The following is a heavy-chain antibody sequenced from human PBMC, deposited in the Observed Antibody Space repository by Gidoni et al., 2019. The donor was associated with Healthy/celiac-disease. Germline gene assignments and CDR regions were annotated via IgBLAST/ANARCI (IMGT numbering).Heavy chain of an antibody. V-gene: IGHV3-21*01. CDR1: GFTFSSYS. D-gene: IGHD6-19*01. Sequence: EVQLVESGGGLVKPGGSLRLSCAASGFTFSSYSMNWVRQAPGKGLEWVSSISSSSSYRYYADSVKGRFTISRDNAKNSLYLQMNSLRAEDTAVYYCAIFSSGWYFDYWGQGTLVTVSS. J-gene: IGHJ4*02. CDR2: ISSSSSYR. CDR3: AIFSSGWYFDY.